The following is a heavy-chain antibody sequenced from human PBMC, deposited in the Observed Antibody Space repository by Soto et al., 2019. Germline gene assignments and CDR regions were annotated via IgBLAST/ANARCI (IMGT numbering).Heavy chain of an antibody. J-gene: IGHJ4*02. V-gene: IGHV3-11*05. D-gene: IGHD5-12*01. CDR1: GFTFSDYY. Sequence: QVQLVESGGGLVKPGGSLRLSCAASGFTFSDYYMSWIRQAPGKGLEWVSYIRSSSSYTNYADYVTGRFTISREKAKNSLYLQMNSLRAADTAVYYCARDHHRYSGYDYVDYWGQGTLVTVSS. CDR3: ARDHHRYSGYDYVDY. CDR2: IRSSSSYT.